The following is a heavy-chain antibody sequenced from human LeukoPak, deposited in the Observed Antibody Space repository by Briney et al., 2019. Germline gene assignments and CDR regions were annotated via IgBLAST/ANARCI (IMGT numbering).Heavy chain of an antibody. CDR1: GFTFSSYW. CDR3: AKGDSSIVVGVGMDV. CDR2: IKGDGSST. Sequence: GGSLRLSCAASGFTFSSYWMHWVRHTPGKGLVWVSRIKGDGSSTSYADSVKGRFTISRDNAKNTLYLQMNSLRAEDTAVYYCAKGDSSIVVGVGMDVWGQGTTVTVSS. D-gene: IGHD2-2*01. J-gene: IGHJ6*02. V-gene: IGHV3-74*01.